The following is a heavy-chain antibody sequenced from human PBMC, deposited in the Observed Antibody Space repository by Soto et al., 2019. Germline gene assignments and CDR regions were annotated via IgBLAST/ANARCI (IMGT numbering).Heavy chain of an antibody. V-gene: IGHV1-69*06. J-gene: IGHJ6*02. CDR2: IIPIFGTA. CDR1: GGTFSSYA. CDR3: ARRGRPFNDYYYYYGMDV. Sequence: GASVKVSCKASGGTFSSYAISWVRQAPGQGLEWMGGIIPIFGTANYAQKFQGRVTISADKSISTAYLQWSSLKASDTAMYYCARRGRPFNDYYYYYGMDVWGQGTTVTVSS. D-gene: IGHD3-10*01.